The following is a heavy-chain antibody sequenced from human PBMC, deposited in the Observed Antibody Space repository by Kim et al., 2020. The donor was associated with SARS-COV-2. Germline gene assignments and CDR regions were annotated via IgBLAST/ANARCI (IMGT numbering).Heavy chain of an antibody. V-gene: IGHV1-24*01. J-gene: IGHJ6*02. Sequence: YAQKFQGRVTMTEDTSTDTAYMELSSLRSEDTAVYYCATSRRYYYYGMDVWGQGTTVTVSS. CDR3: ATSRRYYYYGMDV.